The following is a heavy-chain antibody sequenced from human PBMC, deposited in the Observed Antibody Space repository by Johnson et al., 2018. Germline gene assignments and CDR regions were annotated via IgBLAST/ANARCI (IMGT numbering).Heavy chain of an antibody. Sequence: QVQLVQSGGGVVQPGRSLRLSCAASGFTFSSYGMHWVRQAPGKGLEWVAVISYDGSNKYYADSVKGRFTISRDNSKNTLYLQMNSLKTEDTAVYYCARGPGRRAARGAFDIWGQGTMVTVSS. V-gene: IGHV3-30*03. J-gene: IGHJ3*02. CDR2: ISYDGSNK. CDR3: ARGPGRRAARGAFDI. CDR1: GFTFSSYG. D-gene: IGHD1-26*01.